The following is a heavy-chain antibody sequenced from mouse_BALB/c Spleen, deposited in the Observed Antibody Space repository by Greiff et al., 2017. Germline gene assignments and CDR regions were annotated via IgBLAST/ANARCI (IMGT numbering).Heavy chain of an antibody. CDR3: ARHGSLKAMDY. V-gene: IGHV5-4*02. D-gene: IGHD1-1*02. J-gene: IGHJ4*01. CDR1: GFTFSDYY. CDR2: ISDGGSYT. Sequence: EVMLVESGGGLVKPGGSLKLSCAASGFTFSDYYMYWVRQTPEKRLAWVATISDGGSYTYYPDSVNGRFTISRDNAKNNLYLQMSSMKSEDTAMYYCARHGSLKAMDYWGQGTSVTVSS.